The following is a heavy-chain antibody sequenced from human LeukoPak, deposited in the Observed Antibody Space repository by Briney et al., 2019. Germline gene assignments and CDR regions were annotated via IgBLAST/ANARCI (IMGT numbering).Heavy chain of an antibody. V-gene: IGHV3-48*03. D-gene: IGHD3-10*02. Sequence: GGSLRLFCAASGFTFSSYEMNWVRQAPGKGLEGVSYISSSGSTIYYADSVKRVFTISRDNAKNSLYLQMNSLRAEDTAVYYCAELGITMIGGVWGKGTTVTISS. CDR3: AELGITMIGGV. CDR2: ISSSGSTI. J-gene: IGHJ6*04. CDR1: GFTFSSYE.